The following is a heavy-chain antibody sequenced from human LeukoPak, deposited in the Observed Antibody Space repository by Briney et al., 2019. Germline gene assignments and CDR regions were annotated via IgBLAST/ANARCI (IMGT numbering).Heavy chain of an antibody. CDR1: GYTFTSYG. V-gene: IGHV1-18*01. Sequence: ASVKVSCKASGYTFTSYGISWVRQAPGQGLEWMGWMSAYNGNTNYAQKLQGRVTMTTDTSTSTAYLELRSLRSDAAAVYYCARLVLDCSGGSCYNCYYGMDVWGQGTTVTVSS. D-gene: IGHD2-15*01. CDR2: MSAYNGNT. CDR3: ARLVLDCSGGSCYNCYYGMDV. J-gene: IGHJ6*02.